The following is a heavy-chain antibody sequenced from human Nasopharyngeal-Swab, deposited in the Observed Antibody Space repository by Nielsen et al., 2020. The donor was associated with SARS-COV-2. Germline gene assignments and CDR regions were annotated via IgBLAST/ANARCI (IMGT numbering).Heavy chain of an antibody. V-gene: IGHV3-30*03. D-gene: IGHD4-23*01. CDR2: IAHDASNE. J-gene: IGHJ3*02. CDR1: GFTFSSFG. Sequence: GESLKISCAASGFTFSSFGMHWVRQAPGKGLEWVAFIAHDASNEYYGDSVKGRFSISRDSSKNTLYLQMDSLRGEDTAVYYCARDPDGGNVWEDAFDIWGQGTMVTVSS. CDR3: ARDPDGGNVWEDAFDI.